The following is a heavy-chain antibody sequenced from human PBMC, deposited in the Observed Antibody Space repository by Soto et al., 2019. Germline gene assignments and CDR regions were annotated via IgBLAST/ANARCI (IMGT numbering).Heavy chain of an antibody. CDR1: GFTVSSNY. J-gene: IGHJ4*02. CDR2: IYSGVST. V-gene: IGHV3-53*04. Sequence: EVQLVESGGGLVQPGGSLRLSCAASGFTVSSNYMSWVRQAPGKGLEWVSVIYSGVSTYYADSVKGRFTISRHNSKNTLYLQMNSLRAEDTAVYYCVISWLPSPDYWGQGALVTVSS. D-gene: IGHD5-12*01. CDR3: VISWLPSPDY.